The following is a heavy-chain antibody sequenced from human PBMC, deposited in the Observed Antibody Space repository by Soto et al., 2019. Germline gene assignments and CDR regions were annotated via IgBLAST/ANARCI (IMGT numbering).Heavy chain of an antibody. Sequence: ASGKVSCKTSGYTFTSYGISWVRQAPGQGLEWMGWINGGKGNTYYSQNFQGRVTITRDTSAGTVYMQLSSLTSEDTAVYYCARDDSGFSGSHYIDYFNYWGQGALVTVSS. J-gene: IGHJ4*02. V-gene: IGHV1-18*01. CDR3: ARDDSGFSGSHYIDYFNY. D-gene: IGHD1-26*01. CDR1: GYTFTSYG. CDR2: INGGKGNT.